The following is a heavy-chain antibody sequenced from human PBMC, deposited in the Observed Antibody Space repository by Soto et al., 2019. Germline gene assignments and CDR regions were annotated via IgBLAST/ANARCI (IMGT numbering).Heavy chain of an antibody. D-gene: IGHD2-21*02. Sequence: QVQLMQSGAELKKPGASVKLSCKASGYTLTSNYLHWVRQAPGQGLEWMAMINPRDGSTSYEQKFQGRVTVTRDTSTSFVYMELSSLRFEDTAVYYCARGSAVVTAVLDYWGQGTLVTVSS. CDR1: GYTLTSNY. CDR2: INPRDGST. V-gene: IGHV1-46*01. CDR3: ARGSAVVTAVLDY. J-gene: IGHJ4*02.